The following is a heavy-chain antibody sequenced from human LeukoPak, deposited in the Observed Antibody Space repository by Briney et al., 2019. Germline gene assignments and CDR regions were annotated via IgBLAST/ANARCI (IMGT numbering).Heavy chain of an antibody. D-gene: IGHD5-24*01. CDR2: INWNGGST. CDR3: GRDVLLNWYYYYMDV. J-gene: IGHJ6*03. Sequence: GGSLRLSCAASGFTFDEYGMSWVRQAPGKGLEWVSGINWNGGSTDYADSVKGRFTITRDNAKNSLYLQMNSLRAEDTALYYCGRDVLLNWYYYYMDVWGKGTTVTVSS. V-gene: IGHV3-20*04. CDR1: GFTFDEYG.